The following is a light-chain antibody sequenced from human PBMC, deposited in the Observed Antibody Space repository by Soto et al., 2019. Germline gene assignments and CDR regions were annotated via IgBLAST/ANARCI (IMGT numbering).Light chain of an antibody. CDR3: QQYNNWPHSIT. CDR2: GAS. J-gene: IGKJ5*01. Sequence: EIVMTQSPVTLSVSPGERATLSCRASQNINNNLAWYQQKPGQAPRLLIYGASTRATGISARFSGGGSGTEFTLSISSLQSEDFAVYYCQQYNNWPHSITFGQGTRLEIQ. V-gene: IGKV3-15*01. CDR1: QNINNN.